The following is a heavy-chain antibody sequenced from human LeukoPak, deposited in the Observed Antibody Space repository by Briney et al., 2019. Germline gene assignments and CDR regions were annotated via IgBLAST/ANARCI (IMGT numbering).Heavy chain of an antibody. CDR3: AEDPSGYPNNWFDP. CDR1: GFTFSSYA. Sequence: PGGSLRLSCAASGFTFSSYAMSWVRQAPGKGLEWVSGISGTGGRTYYAVSVRGRFTVSRDNSKNTLYLQMNSLRAEDTAVYYCAEDPSGYPNNWFDPWGQGALVTVSS. V-gene: IGHV3-23*01. CDR2: ISGTGGRT. J-gene: IGHJ5*02. D-gene: IGHD3-22*01.